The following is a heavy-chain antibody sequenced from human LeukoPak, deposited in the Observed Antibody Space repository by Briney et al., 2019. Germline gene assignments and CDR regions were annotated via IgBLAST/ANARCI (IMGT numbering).Heavy chain of an antibody. CDR2: IPYDGNNK. D-gene: IGHD1-14*01. J-gene: IGHJ4*02. Sequence: PGRSLRLSCAASRLTFSSYAMHWVRQPPGKGLEWVAVIPYDGNNKYYADSVRGRFTISRDNSKNTLYLQMNSLRAEDTAVYYCARDYPGFPDDPGQADRFDYWGQGTLVTVSS. CDR3: ARDYPGFPDDPGQADRFDY. CDR1: RLTFSSYA. V-gene: IGHV3-30-3*01.